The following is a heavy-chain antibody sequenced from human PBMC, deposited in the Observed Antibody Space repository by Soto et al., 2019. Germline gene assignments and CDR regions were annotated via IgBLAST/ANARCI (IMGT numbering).Heavy chain of an antibody. CDR3: AGDSFSSSGYGDYVGYYYYYGMDV. J-gene: IGHJ6*02. D-gene: IGHD4-17*01. CDR1: GFTFSSYG. V-gene: IGHV3-33*01. CDR2: IWYAGSNK. Sequence: QVQLVESGGGVVQPGRSLRLSCAASGFTFSSYGMHWVRQAPGKGLEWVAVIWYAGSNKYYADSVKGRFTISRDNSKNTLYMHMNILRAEDKAVYYCAGDSFSSSGYGDYVGYYYYYGMDVWGQGTTVTVSS.